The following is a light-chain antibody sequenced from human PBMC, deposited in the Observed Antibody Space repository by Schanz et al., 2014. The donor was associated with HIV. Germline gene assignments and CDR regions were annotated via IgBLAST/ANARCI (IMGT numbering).Light chain of an antibody. CDR2: GVS. Sequence: QSALTQPASVSGSPGQSITISCSGTSSDIGAFDYVSWYQQYPGKAPKLIVYGVSDRPSGLSYRFSGSKSGNTASLAISDLQAADEADYYCCSYAGSYVWVFGGGTKLTVL. V-gene: IGLV2-14*03. J-gene: IGLJ3*02. CDR3: CSYAGSYVWV. CDR1: SSDIGAFDY.